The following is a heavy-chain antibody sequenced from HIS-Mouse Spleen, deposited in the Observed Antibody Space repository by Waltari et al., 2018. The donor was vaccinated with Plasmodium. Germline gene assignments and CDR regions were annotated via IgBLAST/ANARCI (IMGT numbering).Heavy chain of an antibody. J-gene: IGHJ5*02. CDR2: IYTSGST. CDR1: GGSIRSYY. CDR3: ARTWVRGVTTNWFDP. D-gene: IGHD3-10*01. V-gene: IGHV4-4*07. Sequence: QVQLQESGPGLVKPSETLSLTCTVSGGSIRSYYWSWIRQPAGKGLEWIGRIYTSGSTNYNPSLKSRVTMSVDTSKNQFSLKLSSVTAADTAVYYCARTWVRGVTTNWFDPWGQGTLVTVSS.